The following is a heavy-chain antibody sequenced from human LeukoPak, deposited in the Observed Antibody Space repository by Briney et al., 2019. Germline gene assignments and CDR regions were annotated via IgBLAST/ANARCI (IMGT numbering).Heavy chain of an antibody. V-gene: IGHV3-30*04. Sequence: GGSLRLSCAASGFTFSSYAMHWVRQAPGKGLEWVTVISYHARDQFFADSVKGRFTVSRDNSKNTLYLQMNSLRAEDSAVYYCAAQPCSGGVCYLDYWGQGTLVTVSS. D-gene: IGHD2-8*02. CDR3: AAQPCSGGVCYLDY. J-gene: IGHJ4*02. CDR2: ISYHARDQ. CDR1: GFTFSSYA.